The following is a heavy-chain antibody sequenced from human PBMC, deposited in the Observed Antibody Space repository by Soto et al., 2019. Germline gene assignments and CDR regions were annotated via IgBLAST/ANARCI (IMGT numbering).Heavy chain of an antibody. CDR1: GGSINTYY. J-gene: IGHJ3*02. D-gene: IGHD4-17*01. V-gene: IGHV4-4*07. CDR2: IYSSGST. Sequence: PSDKLSLTNTVSGGSINTYYWSWIRQSAGKGLEWIGRIYSSGSTRYNPSLQSRLTMSVDTSKSQFSLRLSSVTAADTAIYYCARDSMTTVMGDDAFDIWGTGTMVT. CDR3: ARDSMTTVMGDDAFDI.